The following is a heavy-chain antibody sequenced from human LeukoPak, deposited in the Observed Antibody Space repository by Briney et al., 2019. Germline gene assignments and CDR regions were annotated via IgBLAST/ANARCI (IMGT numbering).Heavy chain of an antibody. J-gene: IGHJ4*02. Sequence: SSETLSLTCTVSGGSIRYYYWSWIRQSPGKGLEWIGYIYYNGSTNYNPSLKSRVTISVDMSKNQFSLKMSSVTAADTAVYYCAREGGLFDYWGQGRLVTVSS. V-gene: IGHV4-59*01. CDR2: IYYNGST. D-gene: IGHD2-15*01. CDR3: AREGGLFDY. CDR1: GGSIRYYY.